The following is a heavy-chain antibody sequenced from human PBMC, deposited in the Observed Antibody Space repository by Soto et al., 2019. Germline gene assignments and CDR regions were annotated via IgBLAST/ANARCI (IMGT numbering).Heavy chain of an antibody. CDR1: GGTFSSYA. CDR2: FIPIFGTA. V-gene: IGHV1-69*01. CDR3: ARSSAAPNYDFWSGYYPY. J-gene: IGHJ4*02. Sequence: QVQLVQSGAEVKKPGSSLEVSCKASGGTFSSYAISWVRQAPGQGLEWMGGFIPIFGTANYAQKFQGRVTITADESTSTAYMELSSLRSEDTAVYYCARSSAAPNYDFWSGYYPYWGQGTLVTVSS. D-gene: IGHD3-3*01.